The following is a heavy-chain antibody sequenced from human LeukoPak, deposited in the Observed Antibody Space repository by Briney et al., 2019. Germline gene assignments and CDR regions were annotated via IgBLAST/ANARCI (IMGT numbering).Heavy chain of an antibody. Sequence: GGSLRLSCAASGFTFSTFWMSWVRQAPGKGLEWVSVIYSGGSTYYADSVKGRFTISRDNSKNTLYLQMNSLRAEDTAVYYCARDANPRYDSSGYYSYYFDYWGQGTLVTVSS. J-gene: IGHJ4*02. D-gene: IGHD3-22*01. CDR2: IYSGGST. V-gene: IGHV3-53*01. CDR1: GFTFSTFW. CDR3: ARDANPRYDSSGYYSYYFDY.